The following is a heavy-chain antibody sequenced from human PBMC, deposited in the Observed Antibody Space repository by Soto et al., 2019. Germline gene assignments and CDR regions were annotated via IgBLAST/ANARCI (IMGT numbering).Heavy chain of an antibody. V-gene: IGHV3-23*01. J-gene: IGHJ5*02. CDR3: AKGTYYYDSSGYYGS. D-gene: IGHD3-22*01. CDR1: GFTFSSYA. CDR2: ISGSGGST. Sequence: EVPLLESGGGLVQPGGSLRLSCAASGFTFSSYAMSWVRQAPGKGLEWVSAISGSGGSTYYADSVKGRFTISRDNSNTTLYLQMNTLRAEDTAVYYCAKGTYYYDSSGYYGSWGQGTLVTVSS.